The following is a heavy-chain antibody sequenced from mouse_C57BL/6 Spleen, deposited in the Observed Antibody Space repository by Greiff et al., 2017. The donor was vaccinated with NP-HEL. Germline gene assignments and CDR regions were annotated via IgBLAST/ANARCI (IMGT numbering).Heavy chain of an antibody. CDR2: INPYNGDT. D-gene: IGHD1-1*01. CDR3: ARGGLYYYGSSSYYFDY. J-gene: IGHJ2*01. Sequence: EVKLQQSGPELVKPGDSVKISCKASGYSFTGYFMNWVMQSHGKSLEWIGRINPYNGDTFYNQKFKGKATLTVDKSSSTAHMELRSLTSEDSAVYYCARGGLYYYGSSSYYFDYWGQGTTLTVSS. CDR1: GYSFTGYF. V-gene: IGHV1-20*01.